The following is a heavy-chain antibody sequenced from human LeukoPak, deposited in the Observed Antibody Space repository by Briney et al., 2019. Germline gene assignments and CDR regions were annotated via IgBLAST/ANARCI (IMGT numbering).Heavy chain of an antibody. Sequence: PSETLSLTCNVSGDYITTTNYWAWIRQPPGKGLDWIASIFHSGNTYYNPSLKSRVSISIDTSRKQISLQLRSVSATDTAIYYCARRSRLYKHETTGYHDSWGQGTLVTVSS. CDR2: IFHSGNT. V-gene: IGHV4-39*01. CDR1: GDYITTTNY. D-gene: IGHD1-1*01. CDR3: ARRSRLYKHETTGYHDS. J-gene: IGHJ4*02.